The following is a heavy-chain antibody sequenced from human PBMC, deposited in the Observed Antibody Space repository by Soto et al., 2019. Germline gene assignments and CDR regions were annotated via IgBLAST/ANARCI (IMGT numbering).Heavy chain of an antibody. V-gene: IGHV1-69*01. Sequence: QVQLVQSGAEVKKPGSSVKVSCKASGGTFGSYAISWVRQAPGQGLEWMGGIIPVFGTANSAQKFQGRVTTTADESTSTAYMELRSLRSEDTAVYYCARVMLPSTRNYYYYGLDVWGQGTTVTVSS. CDR1: GGTFGSYA. J-gene: IGHJ6*02. CDR2: IIPVFGTA. D-gene: IGHD2-15*01. CDR3: ARVMLPSTRNYYYYGLDV.